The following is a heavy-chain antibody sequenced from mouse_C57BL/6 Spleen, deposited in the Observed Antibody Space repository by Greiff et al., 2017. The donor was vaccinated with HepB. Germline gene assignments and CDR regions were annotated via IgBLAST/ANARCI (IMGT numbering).Heavy chain of an antibody. V-gene: IGHV1-61*01. CDR3: ARGYYGSSYYFDY. CDR1: GYTFTSYW. Sequence: QVQLQQPGAELVRPGSSVKLSCKASGYTFTSYWMDWVKQRPGQGLEWIGNIYPSDSETHYNQKFKDKATLTVDKSSSTAYMQLSSLTSEDSAVYDCARGYYGSSYYFDYWGQGTTLTVSS. J-gene: IGHJ2*01. CDR2: IYPSDSET. D-gene: IGHD1-1*01.